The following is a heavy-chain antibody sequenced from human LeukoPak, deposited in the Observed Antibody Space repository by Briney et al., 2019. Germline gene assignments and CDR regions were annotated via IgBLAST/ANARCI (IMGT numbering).Heavy chain of an antibody. CDR3: ARDPGRTGFDY. CDR1: GFTFSDYY. Sequence: GGSLRLSCAASGFTFSDYYMDWVRQAPGKGLEWVANIKQDGSGLYYVESVKGRFTISRDNAKNSLYLRMTSLRAEDTAVYYCARDPGRTGFDYWGQGTLVTVSS. CDR2: IKQDGSGL. V-gene: IGHV3-7*03. D-gene: IGHD1/OR15-1a*01. J-gene: IGHJ4*02.